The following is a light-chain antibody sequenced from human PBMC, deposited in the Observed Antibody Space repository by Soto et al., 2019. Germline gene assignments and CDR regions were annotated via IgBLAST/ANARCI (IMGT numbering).Light chain of an antibody. J-gene: IGKJ2*01. CDR2: WAS. CDR3: QQYYSTPYT. CDR1: QSVLYSSNNKNY. V-gene: IGKV4-1*01. Sequence: DIVMTQSPDSLAVSLGERATINCKSSQSVLYSSNNKNYLAWYQQKPGQPPNLLIYWASTRESGVPDRFSGSGSGTDFTLTISSLQAEDVAVYYCQQYYSTPYTCGQGTKLEIK.